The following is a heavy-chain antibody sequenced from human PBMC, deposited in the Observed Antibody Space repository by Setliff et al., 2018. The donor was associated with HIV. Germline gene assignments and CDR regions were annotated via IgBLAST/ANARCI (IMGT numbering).Heavy chain of an antibody. CDR3: ATKVYCTNGVCLDAFDI. J-gene: IGHJ3*02. CDR2: VNPNSGGT. V-gene: IGHV1-2*05. Sequence: ASVKVSCKASGYTFTDYYMHWVRQAPGQGLEWMGRVNPNSGGTNYVQEFQGRVTMTRDRSINTAYMELSRLRSDDTGVYYCATKVYCTNGVCLDAFDIWGQGTMVTVSS. CDR1: GYTFTDYY. D-gene: IGHD2-8*01.